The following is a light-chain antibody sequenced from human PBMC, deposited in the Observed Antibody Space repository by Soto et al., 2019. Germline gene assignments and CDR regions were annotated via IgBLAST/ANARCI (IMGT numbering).Light chain of an antibody. CDR3: QQYNYFRT. Sequence: DIQMTQSPSTLSASVGDRVTITCRASQSISRWLAWHQQKPGKAPKLLIYDASSLESGVPSRFSGSGSGTEFTLTISSLQPDDFATCYCQQYNYFRTFGQGTRLEIK. CDR2: DAS. V-gene: IGKV1-5*01. CDR1: QSISRW. J-gene: IGKJ5*01.